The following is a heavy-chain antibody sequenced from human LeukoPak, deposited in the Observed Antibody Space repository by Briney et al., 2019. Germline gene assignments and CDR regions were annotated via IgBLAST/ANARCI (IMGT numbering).Heavy chain of an antibody. J-gene: IGHJ4*02. V-gene: IGHV3-15*01. CDR1: RFTFCKAW. CDR2: IKSKTDGGTT. D-gene: IGHD7-27*01. CDR3: TTRGRTGNFDY. Sequence: PGGSLRLSCAASRFTFCKAWITWVRQAPGAGLEGVGRIKSKTDGGTTDYAAPVKGRFTISRDDSKNTLYLQMNSLKTEDTAVYYCTTRGRTGNFDYWGQGTLVTVSS.